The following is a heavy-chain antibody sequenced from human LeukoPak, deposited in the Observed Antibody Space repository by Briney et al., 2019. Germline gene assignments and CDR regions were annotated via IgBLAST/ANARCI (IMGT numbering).Heavy chain of an antibody. V-gene: IGHV1-18*01. Sequence: ASVKVSCKASGYTFTSYGVTWVRQAPGQGLEWMGWITAYNGNTNYAPNFRDRLTMTTDTSTSTAYMELRSLRSDDTAVYYCARVIPPYYDSSGYSDYWGQGTLVTVSS. CDR3: ARVIPPYYDSSGYSDY. CDR1: GYTFTSYG. J-gene: IGHJ4*02. D-gene: IGHD3-22*01. CDR2: ITAYNGNT.